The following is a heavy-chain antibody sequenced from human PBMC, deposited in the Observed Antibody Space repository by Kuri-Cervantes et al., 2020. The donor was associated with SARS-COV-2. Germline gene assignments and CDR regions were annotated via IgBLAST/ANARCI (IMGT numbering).Heavy chain of an antibody. J-gene: IGHJ6*03. CDR2: INYRGST. V-gene: IGHV4-39*01. CDR1: GGSISSNSYY. Sequence: SETLSLTCTVSGGSISSNSYYWGWIRQPPGKGLEWIGNINYRGSTYYNPSLKSRVTISVDTSKNQFSLKLTSVAAADTAVYYCARLGDSSGYFDYYYYYMDVWGKGTTVTVSS. D-gene: IGHD3-22*01. CDR3: ARLGDSSGYFDYYYYYMDV.